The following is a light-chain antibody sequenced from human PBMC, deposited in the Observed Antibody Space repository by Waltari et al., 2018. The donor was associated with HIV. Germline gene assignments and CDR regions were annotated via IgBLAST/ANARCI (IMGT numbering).Light chain of an antibody. J-gene: IGLJ3*02. CDR3: QTWDTGVRV. CDR1: SGHTTYA. CDR2: LNSDGSH. Sequence: LGASVKLTCTLSSGHTTYAIAWHQQQPGKGPRYLMKLNSDGSHSKGDGIPDRFSGSSSGAERYLTISSLQSEDEADYYCQTWDTGVRVFGGGTKLTVL. V-gene: IGLV4-69*01.